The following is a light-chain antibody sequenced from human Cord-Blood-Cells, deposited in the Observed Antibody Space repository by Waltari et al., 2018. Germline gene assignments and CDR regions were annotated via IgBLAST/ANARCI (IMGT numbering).Light chain of an antibody. CDR3: QQYGSSPLYT. J-gene: IGKJ2*01. V-gene: IGKV3-20*01. CDR1: QSVSRRY. Sequence: EIVLTQSPCPLSLSPGESATLSCRASQSVSRRYLAWYQQKPGQAPRLLIYGASSRATGIPDRFSGSGSGTDFTLTISRLEPEDFAVYYCQQYGSSPLYTFGQGTKLEIK. CDR2: GAS.